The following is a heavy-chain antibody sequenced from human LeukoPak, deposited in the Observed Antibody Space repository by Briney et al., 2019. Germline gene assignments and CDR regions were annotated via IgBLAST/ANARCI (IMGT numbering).Heavy chain of an antibody. CDR1: GFTFSSYA. J-gene: IGHJ4*02. Sequence: GGSLRLSCAASGFTFSSYAMSWVRHAPGKGLEWVSAISGSGGSTYYADSVKGRFTISRDNSKNTLYLQMNSLRAEDTAVYYCAKDHGPFSWFGELSVEGGDDYWGQGTLVTLSS. V-gene: IGHV3-23*01. D-gene: IGHD3-10*01. CDR3: AKDHGPFSWFGELSVEGGDDY. CDR2: ISGSGGST.